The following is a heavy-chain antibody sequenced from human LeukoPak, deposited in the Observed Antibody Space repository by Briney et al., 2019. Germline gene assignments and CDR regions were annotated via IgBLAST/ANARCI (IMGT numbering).Heavy chain of an antibody. D-gene: IGHD3-10*01. CDR2: IYYSGST. CDR1: GGSISSYY. CDR3: ARGGYYGSGNDFRFDP. V-gene: IGHV4-59*01. J-gene: IGHJ5*02. Sequence: PSETLSLTCTVSGGSISSYYWSWIRQPPGKGLEWIGYIYYSGSTNYNPSLKSRVTISVDTSKNQLSLKLSSVTPADAAVYYCARGGYYGSGNDFRFDPWGQGTLVTVSS.